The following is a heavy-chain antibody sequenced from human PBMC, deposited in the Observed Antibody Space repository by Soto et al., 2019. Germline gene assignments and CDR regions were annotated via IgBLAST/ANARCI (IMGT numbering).Heavy chain of an antibody. CDR2: ISWNSGSI. J-gene: IGHJ6*02. Sequence: GGSLRLSCAASGFTFDDYAMHWVRQAPGKGLEWVSGISWNSGSIGYADSVKGRFTISRDNAKNSLYLQMNSLRAEDTALYYCAKDLENYYGMDVWGQGTTVTVSS. CDR3: AKDLENYYGMDV. V-gene: IGHV3-9*01. CDR1: GFTFDDYA.